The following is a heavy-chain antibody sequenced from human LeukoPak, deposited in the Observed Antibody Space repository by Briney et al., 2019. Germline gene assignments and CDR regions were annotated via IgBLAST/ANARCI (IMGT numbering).Heavy chain of an antibody. J-gene: IGHJ4*02. V-gene: IGHV3-74*01. CDR1: GFTFSSYW. D-gene: IGHD3-22*01. CDR2: INGDGGAT. CDR3: ARDRTYYYDSSGPSPI. Sequence: PGGSLRLSCAASGFTFSSYWIHWVRQAPGKGLVWVSRINGDGGATGYADSVKGRFTISRDNSKNTLYLQMNSLRAEDTAVYYCARDRTYYYDSSGPSPIWGQGTLVTVSS.